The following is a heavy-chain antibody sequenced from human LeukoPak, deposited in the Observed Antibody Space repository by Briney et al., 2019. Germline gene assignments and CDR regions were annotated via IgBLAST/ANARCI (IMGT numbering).Heavy chain of an antibody. CDR3: ARHPLKAYVSDWFDP. CDR2: IFYSGST. J-gene: IGHJ5*02. D-gene: IGHD3-10*02. Sequence: PSETLSLTCTVSGGSISSRCYYWGWLRQPPGKGLEWIASIFYSGSTYHNPSLKKRVTISADTSKSQFSLKLSSVTAADTSVYFCARHPLKAYVSDWFDPWGQGTLVTVSS. CDR1: GGSISSRCYY. V-gene: IGHV4-39*01.